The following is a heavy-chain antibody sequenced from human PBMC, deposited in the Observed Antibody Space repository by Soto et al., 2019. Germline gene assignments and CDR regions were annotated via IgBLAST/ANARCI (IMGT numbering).Heavy chain of an antibody. V-gene: IGHV3-23*01. CDR3: EYSSTPLAY. Sequence: EVQLLESVGGLVQPGGSLRLSCAASGFTFSSYAMSWVRQAPGKGLESVSAISGSGGSTYYADSVKGRFTISRDNFKNTLYLQMNSLIAEDPAVYYCEYSSTPLAYWGQGTLVTVSS. J-gene: IGHJ4*02. CDR2: ISGSGGST. D-gene: IGHD6-13*01. CDR1: GFTFSSYA.